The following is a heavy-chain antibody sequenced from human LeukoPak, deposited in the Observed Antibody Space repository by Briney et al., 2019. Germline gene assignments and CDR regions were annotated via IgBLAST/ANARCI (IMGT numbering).Heavy chain of an antibody. V-gene: IGHV3-11*06. D-gene: IGHD3-22*01. CDR1: GFTFSDYY. CDR3: ARGRKADYYDSSGYYAPLRKRDKYYFDY. J-gene: IGHJ4*02. Sequence: PGGSLRLSCAASGFTFSDYYMSWIRQAPGKGLEWVSYISSSSSYTNYADSVKGRFTISRDNAKNSLYLQMNSLRAEDTAVYYCARGRKADYYDSSGYYAPLRKRDKYYFDYWGQGTLVTVSS. CDR2: ISSSSSYT.